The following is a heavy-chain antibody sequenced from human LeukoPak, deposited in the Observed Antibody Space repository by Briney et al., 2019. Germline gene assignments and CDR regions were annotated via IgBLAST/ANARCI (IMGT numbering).Heavy chain of an antibody. Sequence: ASVKVSCKASGYTFTSYYMHWVRQAPGQGLEWMGIINPSGGSTSYAQKFQGRVTMTRDTSTSTVYMELSSLRSEDTAVYYCARKPRYGGALYYFDYWGQGTLVTASS. J-gene: IGHJ4*02. V-gene: IGHV1-46*01. CDR2: INPSGGST. CDR3: ARKPRYGGALYYFDY. CDR1: GYTFTSYY. D-gene: IGHD4-23*01.